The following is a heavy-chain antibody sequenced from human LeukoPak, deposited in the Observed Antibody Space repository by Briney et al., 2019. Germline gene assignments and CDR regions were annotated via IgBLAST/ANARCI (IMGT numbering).Heavy chain of an antibody. D-gene: IGHD2-2*01. CDR3: AKDRGPVVPAAHFDY. Sequence: GGSLRLSCAASGFTFSSYGMHWVRQAPGKGLEWVAVIWYDGSNKYYADSVKGRFTISRDNSKNTLYLQMNSMRAEDTAVYYCAKDRGPVVPAAHFDYWGQGTLVTVSS. J-gene: IGHJ4*02. CDR2: IWYDGSNK. CDR1: GFTFSSYG. V-gene: IGHV3-33*06.